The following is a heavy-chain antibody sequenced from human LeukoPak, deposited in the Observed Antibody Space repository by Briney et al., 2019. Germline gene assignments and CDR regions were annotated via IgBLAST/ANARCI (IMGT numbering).Heavy chain of an antibody. V-gene: IGHV3-48*04. CDR3: ARDLDSGNYFFAY. CDR1: GFSFGSYG. CDR2: ISGNGGTT. Sequence: GGSLRLSCAASGFSFGSYGLSWVRQAPGKGPQWVSYISGNGGTTHYADSVEGRFTISRDNAKNSLYLQMSSLRAEDTAVYYCARDLDSGNYFFAYWGQGTPVTVSS. D-gene: IGHD3-22*01. J-gene: IGHJ4*02.